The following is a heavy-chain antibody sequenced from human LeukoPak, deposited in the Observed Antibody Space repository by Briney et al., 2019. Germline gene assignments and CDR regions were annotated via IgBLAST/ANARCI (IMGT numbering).Heavy chain of an antibody. V-gene: IGHV3-21*01. D-gene: IGHD3-22*01. CDR1: GFTFSSYS. J-gene: IGHJ6*03. CDR2: ISISSRYI. Sequence: GGSLRLSCAASGFTFSSYSMNWVRQAPGKGLQWVSSISISSRYIYYADSVKGRFTISRDNAKNSLYLQMNRLRAEDTAVYDCARDPHYYDSSDTYYYYYMDVWGKGTTVTVSS. CDR3: ARDPHYYDSSDTYYYYYMDV.